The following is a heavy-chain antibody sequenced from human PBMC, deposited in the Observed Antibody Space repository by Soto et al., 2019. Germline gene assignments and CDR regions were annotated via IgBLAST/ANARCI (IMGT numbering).Heavy chain of an antibody. CDR1: GFSLNTSGVG. Sequence: QITLRESGPTLVKPTQTLTLTCTFSGFSLNTSGVGVGWIRQPPGKALEWLALIYWDDDKRYSPSLKSRLTVTKHTAKNQGLLSLTNMDPVDTATYYCPHRRGLLATGQGWYFDLWGRGTLVTVSS. V-gene: IGHV2-5*02. CDR2: IYWDDDK. J-gene: IGHJ2*01. D-gene: IGHD5-12*01. CDR3: PHRRGLLATGQGWYFDL.